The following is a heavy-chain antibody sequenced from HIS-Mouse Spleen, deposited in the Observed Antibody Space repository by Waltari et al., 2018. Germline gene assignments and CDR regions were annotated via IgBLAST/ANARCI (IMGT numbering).Heavy chain of an antibody. CDR1: GFPLSTHGIC. V-gene: IGHV2-70*15. D-gene: IGHD6-19*01. CDR3: ARIAEGYTSGWYAFDY. J-gene: IGHJ4*02. CDR2: IDWDDDK. Sequence: QVTLRESVPSLVKPTQTRTLTSPFSGFPLSTHGICVICIGQPPGKALEWLARIDWDDDKYYSTSLKTRLTISRDTSKNQVVLTMTNMDPLDTATYYCARIAEGYTSGWYAFDYWGQGTLVTVSS.